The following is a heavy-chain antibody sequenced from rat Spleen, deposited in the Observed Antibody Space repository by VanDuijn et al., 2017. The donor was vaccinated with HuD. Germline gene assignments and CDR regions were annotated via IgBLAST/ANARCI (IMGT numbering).Heavy chain of an antibody. V-gene: IGHV5-25*01. D-gene: IGHD1-9*01. Sequence: EVQLVESGGGLVQPGRSLKLSCAASGFTFSNYYMAWVRQAPSKGLEWVATITSGGSNTYYPDSVKGRFTISRDNTKSTLHLQMDSLRSEDTATYYCARRHYGYTDYFDYWGQGVMVTVSS. CDR3: ARRHYGYTDYFDY. CDR2: ITSGGSNT. CDR1: GFTFSNYY. J-gene: IGHJ2*01.